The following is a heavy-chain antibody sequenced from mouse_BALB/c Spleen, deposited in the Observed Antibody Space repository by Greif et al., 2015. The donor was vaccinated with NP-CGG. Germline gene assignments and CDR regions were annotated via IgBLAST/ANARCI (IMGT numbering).Heavy chain of an antibody. J-gene: IGHJ4*01. CDR2: IRNKANGYTT. Sequence: EVKLVESGGGLVQPGGSLRLSCATSGFTFTDYYMSWVRQPPGKALEWLGFIRNKANGYTTEYSASVKGRFTISRDNSQSILYLQMNTLRAEDSATYYCARDRDDYAMDYWGQGTSVTVSS. CDR1: GFTFTDYY. CDR3: ARDRDDYAMDY. V-gene: IGHV7-3*02.